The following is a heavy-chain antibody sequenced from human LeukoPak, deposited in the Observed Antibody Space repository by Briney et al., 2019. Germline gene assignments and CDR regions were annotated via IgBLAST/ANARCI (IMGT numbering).Heavy chain of an antibody. CDR3: ARSSGSYDGYYGVEV. CDR1: EFTFDDYV. J-gene: IGHJ6*02. V-gene: IGHV3-9*01. CDR2: MSWTSGSI. Sequence: GGSLRLSCGVTEFTFDDYVIHWVRQGPGKGLEWVAAMSWTSGSIAYADSVKGRFNIFRDNAQSSLYLEMNSLRAEDTAFYYCARSSGSYDGYYGVEVWGQGTTVIVSS. D-gene: IGHD6-19*01.